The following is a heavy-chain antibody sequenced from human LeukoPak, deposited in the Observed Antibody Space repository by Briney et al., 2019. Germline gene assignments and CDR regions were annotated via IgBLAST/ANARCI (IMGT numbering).Heavy chain of an antibody. CDR3: ARDVHGDYGSGWFDP. D-gene: IGHD4-17*01. CDR1: GGTFNNSA. J-gene: IGHJ5*02. CDR2: IMPLFGTA. Sequence: ASVKVSCKTSGGTFNNSAISWVRQAPGQGLEWLGGIMPLFGTAGYAQKFRGRVTITKDESTRTVYLELTSLTSDDTAVYYCARDVHGDYGSGWFDPWGQGILVSVSS. V-gene: IGHV1-69*05.